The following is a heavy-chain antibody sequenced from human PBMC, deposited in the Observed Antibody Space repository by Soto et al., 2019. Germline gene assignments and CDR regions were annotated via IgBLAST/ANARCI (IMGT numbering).Heavy chain of an antibody. V-gene: IGHV1-18*01. Sequence: ASVKVSCKASGYTFTSYGISWVRQAPGQGLEWMGWISAYNGNTNYAQKLQGRVTMTTDTSTSTAYMELRSLRSDDTAVYYCARARVPVLRFLEWLFYGAFDIWG. D-gene: IGHD3-3*01. CDR2: ISAYNGNT. CDR1: GYTFTSYG. J-gene: IGHJ3*02. CDR3: ARARVPVLRFLEWLFYGAFDI.